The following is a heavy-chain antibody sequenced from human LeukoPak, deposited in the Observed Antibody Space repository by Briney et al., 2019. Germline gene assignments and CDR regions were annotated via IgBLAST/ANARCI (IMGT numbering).Heavy chain of an antibody. J-gene: IGHJ4*02. Sequence: GGSLRLSCAASGFTFSSYAMHWVRQAPGKGLEWVAVISYDGSNKYYADSVKGRFTISRDNSKNTLYLQMNSLRAEDTAVYYCARGYDILTGYYSAKTPGPQFDYWGQGTLVTVSS. CDR2: ISYDGSNK. CDR1: GFTFSSYA. V-gene: IGHV3-30*04. D-gene: IGHD3-9*01. CDR3: ARGYDILTGYYSAKTPGPQFDY.